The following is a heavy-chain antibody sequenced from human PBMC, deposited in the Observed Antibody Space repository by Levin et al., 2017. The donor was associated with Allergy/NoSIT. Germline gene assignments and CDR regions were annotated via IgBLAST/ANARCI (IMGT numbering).Heavy chain of an antibody. CDR1: GFTFSDYY. J-gene: IGHJ6*02. D-gene: IGHD3-10*01. CDR3: ARDLRPLLWFGEPGATDDYDYGMDG. V-gene: IGHV3-11*01. CDR2: ISSSGSTI. Sequence: GESLKISCAASGFTFSDYYMSWIRQAPGKGLEWVSYISSSGSTIYYADSVKGRFTISRDNAKNSLYLQMNSLRAEDTAVYYCARDLRPLLWFGEPGATDDYDYGMDGWGQGTTVTVSS.